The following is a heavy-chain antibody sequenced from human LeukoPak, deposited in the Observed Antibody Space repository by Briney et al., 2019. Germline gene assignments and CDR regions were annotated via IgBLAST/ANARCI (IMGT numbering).Heavy chain of an antibody. V-gene: IGHV4-59*11. CDR1: GGSISSHY. J-gene: IGHJ5*02. Sequence: SETLSLTCTVSGGSISSHYWSWIRQPPGQGQERIGYIYYSGSTNYNPSLKSRVTISVDTSKNQFSLKLSSVTAADTAVYYCARDRWFDPWGQGTLVTVSS. CDR2: IYYSGST. CDR3: ARDRWFDP.